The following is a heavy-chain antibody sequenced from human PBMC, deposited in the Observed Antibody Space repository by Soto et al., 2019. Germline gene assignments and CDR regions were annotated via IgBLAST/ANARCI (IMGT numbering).Heavy chain of an antibody. J-gene: IGHJ4*02. CDR3: ARWWFGEFFDY. Sequence: TLFLTSAVSGSANSRGGYSWSWIRQPPGKGLEWIGYIYYSGSTYYNPSLKSRVTISVDTSKNQFSLKLSSVTAADTAVYYCARWWFGEFFDYWGQGTLVTVSS. D-gene: IGHD3-10*01. V-gene: IGHV4-30-2*05. CDR1: GSANSRGGYS. CDR2: IYYSGST.